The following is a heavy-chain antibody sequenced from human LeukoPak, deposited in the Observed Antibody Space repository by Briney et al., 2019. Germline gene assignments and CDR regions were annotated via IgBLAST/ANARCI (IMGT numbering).Heavy chain of an antibody. CDR2: ISYDGSNK. Sequence: GRSLRLSCAASGFTFSSYAMHWVRQAPGKGLEWVAVISYDGSNKYYADSAKGRFTISRDNSKNTLYLQMNSLRAEDTAVYYCARDLDGDYPIYWGQGTLVTVSS. CDR1: GFTFSSYA. J-gene: IGHJ4*02. D-gene: IGHD4-17*01. V-gene: IGHV3-30*04. CDR3: ARDLDGDYPIY.